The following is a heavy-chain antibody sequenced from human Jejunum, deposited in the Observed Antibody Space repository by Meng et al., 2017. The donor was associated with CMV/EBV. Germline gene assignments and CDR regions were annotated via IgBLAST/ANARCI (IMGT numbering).Heavy chain of an antibody. CDR3: ARGIRVWFGKSYYDF. Sequence: ASTTGGDYFGPWIRQAPGKGLGWIGYVFSSGPTYYHPSLRGRVAISSDTSTNQFSLKVTAVTPADTAAYYCARGIRVWFGKSYYDFWGQGALVTVSS. CDR2: VFSSGPT. J-gene: IGHJ4*03. CDR1: ASTTGGDYF. V-gene: IGHV4-30-4*08. D-gene: IGHD3-10*01.